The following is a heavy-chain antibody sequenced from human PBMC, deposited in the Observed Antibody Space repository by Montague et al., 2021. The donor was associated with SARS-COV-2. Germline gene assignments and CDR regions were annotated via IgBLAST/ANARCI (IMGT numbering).Heavy chain of an antibody. D-gene: IGHD6-13*01. Sequence: SETLSLTCTVSGGSISSSSYYWGWIRQPPGKGLEWIGSIYYSGSTYYNPSLKSQVTISVDTSKNQFSLKLSSVTAADTAVYYCARPKYSSSWYVDYWGQGTLVTVSS. CDR2: IYYSGST. CDR3: ARPKYSSSWYVDY. CDR1: GGSISSSSYY. J-gene: IGHJ4*02. V-gene: IGHV4-39*01.